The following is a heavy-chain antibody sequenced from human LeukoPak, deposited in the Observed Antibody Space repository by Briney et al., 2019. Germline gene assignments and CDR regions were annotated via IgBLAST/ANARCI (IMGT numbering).Heavy chain of an antibody. D-gene: IGHD6-19*01. CDR3: ARDRGSSGNNYYFDY. CDR2: ITYSGST. J-gene: IGHJ4*02. CDR1: GGPISSYY. Sequence: PSETLSLTCTVSGGPISSYYWSWIRQPPGKGLEWIGYITYSGSTNYNPSLESRVTISLDTSKNQFSLKLTSVTAADTAVYYCARDRGSSGNNYYFDYRGQGTLVTASS. V-gene: IGHV4-59*01.